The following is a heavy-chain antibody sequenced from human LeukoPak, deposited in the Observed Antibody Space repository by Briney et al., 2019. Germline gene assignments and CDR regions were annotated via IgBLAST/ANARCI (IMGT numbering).Heavy chain of an antibody. Sequence: PGGSLGLSCAASGFTFSSYGMHWVRQAPGKGLEWVAVISYDGSNKYYADSVKGRFTISRDNSKNTLYLQMNSLRAEDTAVYYCARSSYYYDSSGYSDYWGQGTLVTVSS. CDR1: GFTFSSYG. CDR3: ARSSYYYDSSGYSDY. J-gene: IGHJ4*02. V-gene: IGHV3-30*03. D-gene: IGHD3-22*01. CDR2: ISYDGSNK.